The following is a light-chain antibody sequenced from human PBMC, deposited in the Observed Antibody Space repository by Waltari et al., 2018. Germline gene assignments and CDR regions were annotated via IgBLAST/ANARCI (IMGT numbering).Light chain of an antibody. CDR1: HVISSW. Sequence: DIQMTQPPSSASASVGDSVTITCRASHVISSWLAWYQQKPGKAPKLLIYAASSLQSGVPARFSGSGSGTDFTLTISSLQPEDFATYYCQQANSFPITFGQGTRLEIK. J-gene: IGKJ5*01. CDR3: QQANSFPIT. V-gene: IGKV1-12*01. CDR2: AAS.